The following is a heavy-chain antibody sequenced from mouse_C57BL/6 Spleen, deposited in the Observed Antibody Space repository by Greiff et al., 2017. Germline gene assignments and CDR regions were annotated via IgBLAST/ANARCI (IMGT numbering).Heavy chain of an antibody. CDR2: IDPSDSYT. D-gene: IGHD1-1*01. Sequence: VKVVESGAELVMPGASVKLSCKASGYTFTSYWMHWVKQRPGQGLEWIGEIDPSDSYTNYNQKFKGKSTLTVDKSSSTAYMQLSSLTSEDSAVYYCARRGHYYGSSYWYFDVWGTGTTVTVSS. J-gene: IGHJ1*03. CDR3: ARRGHYYGSSYWYFDV. CDR1: GYTFTSYW. V-gene: IGHV1-69*01.